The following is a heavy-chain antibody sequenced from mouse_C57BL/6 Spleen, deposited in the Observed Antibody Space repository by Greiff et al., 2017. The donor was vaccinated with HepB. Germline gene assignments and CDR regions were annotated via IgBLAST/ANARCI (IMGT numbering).Heavy chain of an antibody. CDR2: IYPGDGDT. D-gene: IGHD2-4*01. Sequence: VQLQQSGPELVKPGASVKISCKASGYAFSSSWMNWVKQRPGKGLEWIGRIYPGDGDTNYNGKFKGKATLTADKSSSTAYMQLSSLTSEDSAVYCCARGLRVDYWGQGTTLTVSS. CDR1: GYAFSSSW. J-gene: IGHJ2*01. V-gene: IGHV1-82*01. CDR3: ARGLRVDY.